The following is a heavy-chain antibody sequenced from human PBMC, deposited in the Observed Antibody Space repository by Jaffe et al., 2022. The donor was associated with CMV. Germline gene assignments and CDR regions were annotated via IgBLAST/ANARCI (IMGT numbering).Heavy chain of an antibody. CDR3: ARGRGRYRGFYYGMDV. CDR2: INHSGST. J-gene: IGHJ6*02. D-gene: IGHD5-12*01. CDR1: GGSFSGYY. V-gene: IGHV4-34*01. Sequence: QVQLQQWGAGLLKPSETLSLTCAVYGGSFSGYYWSWIRQPPGKGLEWIGEINHSGSTNYNPSLKSRVTISVDTSKNQFSLKLSSVTAADTAVYYCARGRGRYRGFYYGMDVWGQGTTVTVSS.